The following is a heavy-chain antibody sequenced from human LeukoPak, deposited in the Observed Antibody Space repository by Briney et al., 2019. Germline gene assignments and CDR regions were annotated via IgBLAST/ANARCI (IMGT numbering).Heavy chain of an antibody. CDR3: ARLADDSSGYYSNWFDP. Sequence: GESLKISCKGSGYSFTSYWIGWVRQMPGKGLEWMGIIYPGDSDTRYSPSFQGQVTISADKSISTTYLQWSSLNASDTAMYFCARLADDSSGYYSNWFDPWGQGTLVTVSS. V-gene: IGHV5-51*01. J-gene: IGHJ5*02. D-gene: IGHD3-22*01. CDR1: GYSFTSYW. CDR2: IYPGDSDT.